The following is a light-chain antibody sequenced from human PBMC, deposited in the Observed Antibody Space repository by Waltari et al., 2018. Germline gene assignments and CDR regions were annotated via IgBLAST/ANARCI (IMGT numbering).Light chain of an antibody. CDR1: QGISTY. J-gene: IGKJ4*01. V-gene: IGKV1-39*01. Sequence: DIQMTQSPSSLSASVGDRVTITCRASQGISTYFNWYQQKPGKAPKLLIDVASSFQGGVPSRFSGSGSGTDFTLTISSLQPEDFATYYCQQSSSTPPTFGGGTKVEIK. CDR3: QQSSSTPPT. CDR2: VAS.